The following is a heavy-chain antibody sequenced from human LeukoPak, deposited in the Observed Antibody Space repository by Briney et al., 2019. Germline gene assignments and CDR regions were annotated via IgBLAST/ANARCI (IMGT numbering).Heavy chain of an antibody. D-gene: IGHD5-18*01. Sequence: PGGSLRLSCAASGFTFSGYWMSWVRQAPGKGLEWVANINKDGSERYNVDSVKGRFTISRDNANKSLYLQMNSLRAEDTAVYYCAKGAASRGYTYVANWGQGTLVTVSS. V-gene: IGHV3-7*03. CDR1: GFTFSGYW. CDR2: INKDGSER. CDR3: AKGAASRGYTYVAN. J-gene: IGHJ4*02.